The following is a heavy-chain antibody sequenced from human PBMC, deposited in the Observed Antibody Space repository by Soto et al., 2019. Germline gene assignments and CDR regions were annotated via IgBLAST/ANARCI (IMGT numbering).Heavy chain of an antibody. J-gene: IGHJ6*02. CDR2: IRGFSPYT. Sequence: LRLSWISSGFTFRTYTMNWVRQAPGKWLEWVSGIRGFSPYTFYAESVKGRFTISRDNAKNSLYLQMNSLRAEDTAVYYCARDRGYDAHDYYYNAMDVWGQGTTVTVSS. CDR1: GFTFRTYT. V-gene: IGHV3-21*01. CDR3: ARDRGYDAHDYYYNAMDV. D-gene: IGHD2-15*01.